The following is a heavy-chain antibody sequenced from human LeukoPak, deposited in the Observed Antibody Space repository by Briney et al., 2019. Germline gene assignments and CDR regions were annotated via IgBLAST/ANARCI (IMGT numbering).Heavy chain of an antibody. J-gene: IGHJ6*03. CDR1: GYSISSGYY. V-gene: IGHV4-38-2*02. Sequence: PSETLSLTCTVSGYSISSGYYWGWIRQPPGKGLEWIGSIYHSGSTYYNPSLKSRVTISVDTSKNQFSLQLNSVTPEDTAVYYCARDDVHYYYMDVWGKGTTVTISS. CDR3: ARDDVHYYYMDV. CDR2: IYHSGST. D-gene: IGHD6-6*01.